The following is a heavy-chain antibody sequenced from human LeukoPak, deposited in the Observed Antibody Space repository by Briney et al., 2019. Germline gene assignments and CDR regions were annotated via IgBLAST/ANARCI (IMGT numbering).Heavy chain of an antibody. J-gene: IGHJ4*02. CDR1: GFTFTSSA. D-gene: IGHD3-22*01. CDR2: IVVGSGNT. CDR3: AAADYGNYYDSSGYFDFDY. V-gene: IGHV1-58*01. Sequence: SVKVSCKASGFTFTSSAVQWMRQARGQRLEWIGWIVVGSGNTNYAQKFQERVTITRDMSTSTAYMELSSLRSEDTAVYYCAAADYGNYYDSSGYFDFDYWGQGTLVTVSS.